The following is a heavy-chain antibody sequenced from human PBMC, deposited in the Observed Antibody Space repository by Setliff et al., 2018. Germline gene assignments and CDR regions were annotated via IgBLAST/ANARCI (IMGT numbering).Heavy chain of an antibody. D-gene: IGHD3-10*01. J-gene: IGHJ6*03. CDR3: ARDTLLRGSRRSMDV. V-gene: IGHV4-61*08. Sequence: PSETLSLTCTVSGGPISSGGYYWSWIRQHLGKGLEWIGYIYYNPSLKSRVTISVDTSKNQFFLKLSSVTAADTAVYYCARDTLLRGSRRSMDVWGKGTTVTVSS. CDR2: I. CDR1: GGPISSGGYY.